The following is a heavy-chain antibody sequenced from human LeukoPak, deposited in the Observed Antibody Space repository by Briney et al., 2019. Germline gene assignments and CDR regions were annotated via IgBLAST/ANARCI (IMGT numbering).Heavy chain of an antibody. V-gene: IGHV3-49*04. J-gene: IGHJ4*02. CDR3: TRDAENCGGDCYSDY. Sequence: GGSLRLSCTASGFTFGDYAMSWVRQAPGKGLEWVGFMRSKAYGGTTEYAASVKGRFTISRDDSKSIAYLQMNSLKTEDTAVYYCTRDAENCGGDCYSDYWGQGTLVTVSS. CDR2: MRSKAYGGTT. D-gene: IGHD2-21*02. CDR1: GFTFGDYA.